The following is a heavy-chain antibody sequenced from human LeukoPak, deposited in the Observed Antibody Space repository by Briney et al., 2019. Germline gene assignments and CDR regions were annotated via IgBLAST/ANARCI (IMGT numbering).Heavy chain of an antibody. Sequence: PGGSLRLSCAASGFTFGNAWMSWVRQAPGKGLEWVGRIKSKTDGGTTDYAAPVKGRFSISRDDSKNTLYLQMNSLKTEDTAVYYCTTHDWNDRRDYWGQGTLVTVSS. CDR1: GFTFGNAW. CDR3: TTHDWNDRRDY. V-gene: IGHV3-15*01. D-gene: IGHD1-1*01. J-gene: IGHJ4*02. CDR2: IKSKTDGGTT.